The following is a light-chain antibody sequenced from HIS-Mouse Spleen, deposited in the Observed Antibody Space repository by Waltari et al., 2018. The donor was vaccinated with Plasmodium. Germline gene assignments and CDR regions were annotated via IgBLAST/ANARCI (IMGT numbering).Light chain of an antibody. CDR3: QQYYSTPLT. CDR2: WAS. Sequence: DIVMTQSQDSLAVFLGERATINCKSSQSVLYSSNNKNYLAWYQQKPGQPPKLLIYWASTRESGVPDRFSGSGSGTDFTLTISSLQAEDVAVYYCQQYYSTPLTFGGGTKVEIK. J-gene: IGKJ4*01. CDR1: QSVLYSSNNKNY. V-gene: IGKV4-1*01.